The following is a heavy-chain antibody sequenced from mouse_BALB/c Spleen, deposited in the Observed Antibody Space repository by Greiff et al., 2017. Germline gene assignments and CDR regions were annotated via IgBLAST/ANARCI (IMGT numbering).Heavy chain of an antibody. Sequence: PGQGLEWIGYINPYNDGTKYNEKFKGKATLTSDKSSSTAYMELSSLTSEDSAVYYCARDYGYRFAYWGQGTLVTVSA. J-gene: IGHJ3*01. D-gene: IGHD1-2*01. CDR3: ARDYGYRFAY. CDR2: INPYNDGT. V-gene: IGHV1-14*01.